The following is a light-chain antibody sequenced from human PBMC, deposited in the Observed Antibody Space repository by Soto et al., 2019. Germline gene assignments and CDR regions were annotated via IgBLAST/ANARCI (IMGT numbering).Light chain of an antibody. V-gene: IGKV1-33*01. J-gene: IGKJ4*01. Sequence: DIQMTQSPSSLSASVGDRVTITCQASQDITNYLNWYQQKPGKAPKLLIYDASNLETGVPSRFSGGGSGTDFTFTISSLRPEDIATYYCQQYDNLPLTFGGGTKVEIK. CDR1: QDITNY. CDR3: QQYDNLPLT. CDR2: DAS.